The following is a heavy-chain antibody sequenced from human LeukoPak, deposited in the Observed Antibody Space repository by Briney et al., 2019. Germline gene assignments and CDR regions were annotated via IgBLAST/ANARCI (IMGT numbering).Heavy chain of an antibody. V-gene: IGHV1-2*02. CDR1: GYTFTGYY. J-gene: IGHJ6*03. D-gene: IGHD6-13*01. CDR2: INPNSGGT. CDR3: ARSGYSSSWYGYYYYYMDV. Sequence: ASVKVSCKASGYTFTGYYMHWVRQAPGQGLEWMGWINPNSGGTNYAQKFQGRATMTRDTSISTAYMELSRLRSDDTAVYYCARSGYSSSWYGYYYYYMDVWGKGTTVTVSS.